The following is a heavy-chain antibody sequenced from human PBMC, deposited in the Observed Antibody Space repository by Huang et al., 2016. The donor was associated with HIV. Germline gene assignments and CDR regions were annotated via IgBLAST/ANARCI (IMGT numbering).Heavy chain of an antibody. CDR2: VSEYGKIK. Sequence: QVQLVESGGAVVQPGRSLRLSCTASGCTFTNYGMHWVREVPVKGLGWVRVVSEYGKIKKAVDSVKGRFTICRDKTQNMLYLQINNLRGEYTALYHCAKASRGGFELDFWGQGTLVTISS. D-gene: IGHD5-12*01. V-gene: IGHV3-30*18. CDR3: AKASRGGFELDF. J-gene: IGHJ4*02. CDR1: GCTFTNYG.